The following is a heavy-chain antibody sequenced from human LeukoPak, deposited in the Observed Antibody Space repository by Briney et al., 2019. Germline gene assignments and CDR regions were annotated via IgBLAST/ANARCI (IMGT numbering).Heavy chain of an antibody. J-gene: IGHJ4*02. V-gene: IGHV4-59*01. Sequence: SETLSLTCTVSGDSISIYYWSWIRQSPGKGLEWIAYIYDGGSTNHNPSLKSRVTISVDTSKNQFSLKLSSVTAADTAVYYCASMITFGGVITYWGQGALVTVSS. D-gene: IGHD3-16*02. CDR2: IYDGGST. CDR3: ASMITFGGVITY. CDR1: GDSISIYY.